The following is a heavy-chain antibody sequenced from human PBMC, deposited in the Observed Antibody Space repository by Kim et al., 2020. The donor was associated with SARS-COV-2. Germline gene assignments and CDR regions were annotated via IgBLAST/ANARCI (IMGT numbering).Heavy chain of an antibody. J-gene: IGHJ6*02. CDR2: INPSGGST. CDR3: ARDQPYYDFWSGPPGYGMDV. CDR1: GYTFTSYY. Sequence: ASVKVSCKASGYTFTSYYMHWVRQAPGQGLEWMGIINPSGGSTSYAQKFQGRVTMTRDTSTSTVYMELSSLRSEDTAVYYCARDQPYYDFWSGPPGYGMDVGGQGTTVTVSS. D-gene: IGHD3-3*01. V-gene: IGHV1-46*01.